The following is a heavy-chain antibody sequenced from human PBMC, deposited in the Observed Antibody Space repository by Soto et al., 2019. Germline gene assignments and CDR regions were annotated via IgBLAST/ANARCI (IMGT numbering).Heavy chain of an antibody. V-gene: IGHV3-74*01. CDR3: VSDYIGLGIDY. Sequence: EVQLVESGGGLVQPGGSLRLSCAASGFTFSNYWMHWARQPPGKGLVWVSHINGGGSKKTYADSVKGRLTISRDNAKNMVYLQMNSLRDEDTAVYYCVSDYIGLGIDYWGLGTLVTVSS. CDR2: INGGGSKK. CDR1: GFTFSNYW. D-gene: IGHD2-15*01. J-gene: IGHJ4*02.